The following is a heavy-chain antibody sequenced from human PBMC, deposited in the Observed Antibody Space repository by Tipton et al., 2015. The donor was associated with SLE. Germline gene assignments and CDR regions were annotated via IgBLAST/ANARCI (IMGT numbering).Heavy chain of an antibody. CDR1: GFTFSSYS. J-gene: IGHJ4*02. Sequence: SLRLSCAASGFTFSSYSMNWVRQAPGKGLEWVSSISSSSSYIYYADSVKGRFTISRDNAKNSLYLQMNSLRAEDTAVYYCARDYCSSTSCSHFDYWGQGSLVTVSS. V-gene: IGHV3-21*01. CDR2: ISSSSSYI. CDR3: ARDYCSSTSCSHFDY. D-gene: IGHD2-2*01.